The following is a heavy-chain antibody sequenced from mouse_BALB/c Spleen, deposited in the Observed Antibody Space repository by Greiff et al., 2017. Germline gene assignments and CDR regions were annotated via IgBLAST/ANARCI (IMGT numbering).Heavy chain of an antibody. CDR1: GFAFSSYD. Sequence: DVKLVESGGGLVKPGGSLKLSCAASGFAFSSYDMSWVRQTPEKRLEWVAYISSGGSYTYYPDTVTGRFTISRDNAKNTLYLEMSSLRSEDTAMYYCARAYGYDGAWFAYWGQGTLVTVSA. CDR3: ARAYGYDGAWFAY. D-gene: IGHD2-2*01. J-gene: IGHJ3*01. CDR2: ISSGGSYT. V-gene: IGHV5-9-4*01.